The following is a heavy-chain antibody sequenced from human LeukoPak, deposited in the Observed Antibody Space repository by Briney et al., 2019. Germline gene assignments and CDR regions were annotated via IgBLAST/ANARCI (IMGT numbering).Heavy chain of an antibody. D-gene: IGHD1-26*01. CDR1: GFTFSSYS. CDR3: ARDDGSMWYSGSYYDY. V-gene: IGHV3-21*01. CDR2: ISSSSSYI. J-gene: IGHJ4*02. Sequence: GGSLRLSCAASGFTFSSYSMNWVRQAPGKGLEWVSSISSSSSYIYYADSVKGRFTISRDNAKNSLYLQMNSLRAEDTAVYCCARDDGSMWYSGSYYDYWGQGTLVTVSS.